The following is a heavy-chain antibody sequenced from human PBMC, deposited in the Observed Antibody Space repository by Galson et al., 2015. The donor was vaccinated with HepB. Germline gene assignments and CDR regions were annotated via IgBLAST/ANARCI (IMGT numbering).Heavy chain of an antibody. V-gene: IGHV1-69*10. CDR3: AIDITMIVVDPEYFQH. D-gene: IGHD3-22*01. CDR2: IIPILGIA. J-gene: IGHJ1*01. CDR1: GGTFSSYA. Sequence: SVKVSCKASGGTFSSYAISWVRQAPGQGLEWMGGIIPILGIANYAQKFQGRVTITADKSTSTAYMELSSLRSEDTAVYYCAIDITMIVVDPEYFQHWGQGTLVTVSS.